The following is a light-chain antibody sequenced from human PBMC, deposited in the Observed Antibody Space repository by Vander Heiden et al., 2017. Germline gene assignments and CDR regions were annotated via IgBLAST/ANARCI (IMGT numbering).Light chain of an antibody. CDR2: DAS. CDR3: QQRSSWPA. V-gene: IGKV3D-11*01. J-gene: IGKJ5*01. Sequence: ELVLTPCPATLSLSPEESAPLSCRATARVRKFLAWYQQKPGQAPRLLIYDASSRATGIPARCSGGGAGTDFTLTSSSLEPEDSAIYYCQQRSSWPAFGQGTRLEIK. CDR1: ARVRKF.